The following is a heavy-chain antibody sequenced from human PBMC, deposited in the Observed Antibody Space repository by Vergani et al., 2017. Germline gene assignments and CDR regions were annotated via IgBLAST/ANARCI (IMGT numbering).Heavy chain of an antibody. J-gene: IGHJ3*01. D-gene: IGHD2-8*01. CDR3: VSNVRFSRT. CDR2: ISGNNDDV. Sequence: EVQLVESGGGVVRPGGSLRLSCAASGFTFDEYGMSWVRQAPGKGLAWVSSISGNNDDVYYSDAVKGRFTISRDNAKNSLYLAISSLRAEDTAEYYCVSNVRFSRTWGQGTLVAVSS. V-gene: IGHV3-20*04. CDR1: GFTFDEYG.